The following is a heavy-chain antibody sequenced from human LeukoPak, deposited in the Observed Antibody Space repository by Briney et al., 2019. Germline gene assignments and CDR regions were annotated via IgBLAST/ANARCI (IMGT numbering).Heavy chain of an antibody. CDR1: GFTFSSYS. V-gene: IGHV3-21*01. J-gene: IGHJ4*02. Sequence: GSLRLSCAASGFTFSSYSMNWVRQAPGKGLEWVSSISSSSSYIYYADSVKGRSTISRDNAKNSLYLQMNSLRAEDTAVYYCVLVVAATLGSGYWGQGTLVTVSS. D-gene: IGHD2-15*01. CDR3: VLVVAATLGSGY. CDR2: ISSSSSYI.